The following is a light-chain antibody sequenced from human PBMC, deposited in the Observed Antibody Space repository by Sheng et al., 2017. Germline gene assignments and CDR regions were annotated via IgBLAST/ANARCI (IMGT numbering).Light chain of an antibody. CDR3: SSYTITSTLV. CDR2: EVS. CDR1: SSDVGGYNY. J-gene: IGLJ1*01. V-gene: IGLV2-14*01. Sequence: LTQPASVSGSPGQSITISCTGTSSDVGGYNYVSWYQQHPDKAPKLMIYEVSNRPSGVSNRFSGSKSGNTASLTISGLQAEDEADYYCSSYTITSTLVFGTGTKVTVL.